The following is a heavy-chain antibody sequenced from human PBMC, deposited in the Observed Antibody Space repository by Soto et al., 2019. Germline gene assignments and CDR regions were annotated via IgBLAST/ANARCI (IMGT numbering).Heavy chain of an antibody. CDR3: ARGLSRGYRYRPFDS. V-gene: IGHV3-30*04. CDR1: GFAFSTNG. CDR2: ILYDASNE. D-gene: IGHD5-18*01. J-gene: IGHJ4*02. Sequence: GGSLRPPGAAFGFAFSTNGMHGCGQAPGKGLEGVAGILYDASNETYAGSAKGRFTISRDNSKTTLYLQMTAQRAGDPAVSSCARGLSRGYRYRPFDSWGQGTLVTVSS.